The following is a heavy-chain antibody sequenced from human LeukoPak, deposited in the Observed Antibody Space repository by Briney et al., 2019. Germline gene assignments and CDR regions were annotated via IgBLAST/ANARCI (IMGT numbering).Heavy chain of an antibody. Sequence: SETLSLTCAVYGGSFSGYYWSWIRQPPGKGLEWIGEINHSGSTNCNPSLKSRVTISVDTSKNQFSLKLSSVTAADTAVYYCARNSSPYYYYYYMDVWGKGTTVTVSS. J-gene: IGHJ6*03. V-gene: IGHV4-34*01. CDR3: ARNSSPYYYYYYMDV. CDR2: INHSGST. D-gene: IGHD4-23*01. CDR1: GGSFSGYY.